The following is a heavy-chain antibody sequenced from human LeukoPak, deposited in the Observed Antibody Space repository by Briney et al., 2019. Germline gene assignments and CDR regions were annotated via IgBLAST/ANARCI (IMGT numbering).Heavy chain of an antibody. V-gene: IGHV3-15*01. CDR1: GFIFSNAW. Sequence: GGSLRLSWAASGFIFSNAWMSWVRQAPGKGLEWVGRIKSKADGGATDYAAPVKSTFTISRDDSKKTLYLQMNSLKIEDTAVYYCTLWFGESIYWGQGTLVTVSS. J-gene: IGHJ4*02. CDR2: IKSKADGGAT. CDR3: TLWFGESIY. D-gene: IGHD3-10*01.